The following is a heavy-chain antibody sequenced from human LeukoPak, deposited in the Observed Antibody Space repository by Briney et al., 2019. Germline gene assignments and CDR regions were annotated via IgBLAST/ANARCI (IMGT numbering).Heavy chain of an antibody. V-gene: IGHV1-2*02. CDR1: GYTFTSYG. CDR2: INPNSGDT. Sequence: ASVKVSCKASGYTFTSYGISWVRQAPGQGLEWMGWINPNSGDTNSAQNFQGRVTMTRDTSISTAYMELSSLRSDDTAVYYCAMSNAFDIWGQGTMVTVSS. CDR3: AMSNAFDI. J-gene: IGHJ3*02.